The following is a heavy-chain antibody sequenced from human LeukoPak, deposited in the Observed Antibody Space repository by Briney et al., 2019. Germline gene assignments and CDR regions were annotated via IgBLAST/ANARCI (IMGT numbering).Heavy chain of an antibody. CDR3: ARVLSGRTRILRFGELNRAYAFDI. J-gene: IGHJ3*02. CDR2: IYSGGST. CDR1: GFTVSSNY. Sequence: PGGSLRLSCAASGFTVSSNYMSWVRQAPGKGLEWVSVIYSGGSTYYADSVKGRFTISRDNSKNTLYLQMNSLRAEDTAVYYCARVLSGRTRILRFGELNRAYAFDIWGQGTMVTVSS. D-gene: IGHD3-10*01. V-gene: IGHV3-66*01.